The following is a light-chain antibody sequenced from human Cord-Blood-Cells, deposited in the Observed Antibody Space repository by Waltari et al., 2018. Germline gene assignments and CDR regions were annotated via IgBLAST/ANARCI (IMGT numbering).Light chain of an antibody. Sequence: QSALTQPASVSGSAGQSITISCTGTSSDVGSYNLVPWYQQHPGKAPKLMIYEGSKRPSGVSNRFSGSKSGNTASLTISGLQAEDEADYYCCSYAGSSTYVVFGGGTKLTVL. CDR1: SSDVGSYNL. CDR2: EGS. V-gene: IGLV2-23*01. J-gene: IGLJ2*01. CDR3: CSYAGSSTYVV.